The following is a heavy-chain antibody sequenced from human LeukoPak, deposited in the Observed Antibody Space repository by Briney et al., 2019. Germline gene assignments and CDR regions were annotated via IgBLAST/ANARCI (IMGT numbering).Heavy chain of an antibody. D-gene: IGHD6-13*01. V-gene: IGHV4-38-2*02. CDR3: ARNQKIAAAGINWFDP. Sequence: PSETLSLTCTVSGYSISSGYYWGWIRQPPGKGLEWIGGIYHSGSTYYNPSLKSRVTISVDKSKNQFSLKLSSVTAADTAVYYCARNQKIAAAGINWFDPWGQGTLVTVSS. J-gene: IGHJ5*02. CDR1: GYSISSGYY. CDR2: IYHSGST.